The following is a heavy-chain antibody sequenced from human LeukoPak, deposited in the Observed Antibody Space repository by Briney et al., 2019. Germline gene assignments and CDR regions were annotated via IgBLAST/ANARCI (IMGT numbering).Heavy chain of an antibody. Sequence: GESLKISCKGSGYSFSTYWIGWVRQLPGKGLEWMGIIYPGDSDTTYSPSFRGQVTISVDKSISTAYLQWSSLKASDTAMYYCARLLDILTGNSFDPWGQGTLVTVSS. CDR3: ARLLDILTGNSFDP. J-gene: IGHJ5*02. D-gene: IGHD3-9*01. CDR1: GYSFSTYW. CDR2: IYPGDSDT. V-gene: IGHV5-51*01.